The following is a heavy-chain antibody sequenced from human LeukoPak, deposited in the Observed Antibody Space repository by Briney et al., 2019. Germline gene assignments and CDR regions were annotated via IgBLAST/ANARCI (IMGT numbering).Heavy chain of an antibody. J-gene: IGHJ6*03. CDR1: GFTFGDYA. CDR3: TRAVYNYYYYYMDV. V-gene: IGHV3-49*04. Sequence: GGSLRLSCTASGFTFGDYAMTWVRQAPGKGLECVGFIRSIACGGTTEYAASVKGRFFLSRDDSKSIAYLQMHSLKTEDTAVYYCTRAVYNYYYYYMDVWGKGTTVTISS. CDR2: IRSIACGGTT.